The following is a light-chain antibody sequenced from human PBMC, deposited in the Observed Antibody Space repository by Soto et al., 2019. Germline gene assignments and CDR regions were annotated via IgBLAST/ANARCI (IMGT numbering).Light chain of an antibody. J-gene: IGKJ1*01. Sequence: EMVMTQSPATLSVSPGEGATLSCRASQSVSSHLAWYQQKPGQAPRLLIYDASTRATGVPGRFSGSGSGQEVTRSLSGLQSDDFAVYYCQQENDLSTFGQGTKVEIK. CDR1: QSVSSH. CDR2: DAS. CDR3: QQENDLST. V-gene: IGKV3-15*01.